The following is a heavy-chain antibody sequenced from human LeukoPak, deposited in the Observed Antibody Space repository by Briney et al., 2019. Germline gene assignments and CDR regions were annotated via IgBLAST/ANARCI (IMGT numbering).Heavy chain of an antibody. CDR3: AGNRGSTVITDHYYYYYMDV. Sequence: PSETLSLTCTVSGGSISSYYWSWIRQPAGKGLEWIGRIYTSGSTNYNPSLKSRVTMSVDTSKNQFSLKLSSVTAADTAVYYCAGNRGSTVITDHYYYYYMDVWGKGTTVTVSS. J-gene: IGHJ6*03. V-gene: IGHV4-4*07. CDR1: GGSISSYY. CDR2: IYTSGST. D-gene: IGHD4-11*01.